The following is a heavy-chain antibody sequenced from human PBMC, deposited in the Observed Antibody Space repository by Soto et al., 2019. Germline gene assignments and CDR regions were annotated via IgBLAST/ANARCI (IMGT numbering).Heavy chain of an antibody. CDR2: ISYSGIT. CDR3: ARAHRGLQRLVHYYYSMNL. D-gene: IGHD6-19*01. V-gene: IGHV4-30-4*01. CDR1: GDSISSGDYY. J-gene: IGHJ6*02. Sequence: QVQLQESGPGLVKPSQTLSLTCTVSGDSISSGDYYWSWIRQPPGKGLEWIGHISYSGITYYNPSLKGRLTVSVDTYTNQFSLTLNSMTAADTAVYYCARAHRGLQRLVHYYYSMNLWGQGTTVIVSS.